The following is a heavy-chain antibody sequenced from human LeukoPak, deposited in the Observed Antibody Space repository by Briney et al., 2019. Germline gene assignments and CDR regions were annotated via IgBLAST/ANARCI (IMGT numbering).Heavy chain of an antibody. V-gene: IGHV4-59*08. J-gene: IGHJ4*02. D-gene: IGHD1-26*01. CDR2: IYYSGST. Sequence: SETLSLTCTVSGGSMSSYYWSWIRQPPGKGLEWIGYIYYSGSTDYYPSLKGRVTVSVDTSKNQFSLKLSSVTAADTAMYFCARSFSEKFYFESWGQGTLVTVSS. CDR3: ARSFSEKFYFES. CDR1: GGSMSSYY.